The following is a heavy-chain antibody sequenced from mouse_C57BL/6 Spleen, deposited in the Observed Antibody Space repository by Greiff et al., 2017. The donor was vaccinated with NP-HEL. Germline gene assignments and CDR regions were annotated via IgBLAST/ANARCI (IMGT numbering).Heavy chain of an antibody. V-gene: IGHV1-80*01. Sequence: VQLQQSGAELVKPGASVKISCKASGYAFSSYWMNWVKQRPGKGLEWIGQIYPGDGDTNYNGKFKGKATLTADKSSSTAYMQLRSLTSEDSAVDFCSRDYYGSSWFAYWGQGTLVTVSA. CDR3: SRDYYGSSWFAY. J-gene: IGHJ3*01. CDR1: GYAFSSYW. CDR2: IYPGDGDT. D-gene: IGHD1-1*01.